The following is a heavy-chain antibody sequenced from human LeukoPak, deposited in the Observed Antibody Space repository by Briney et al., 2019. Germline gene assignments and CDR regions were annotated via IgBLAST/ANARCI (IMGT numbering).Heavy chain of an antibody. CDR3: ASGRDYDILLDP. J-gene: IGHJ5*02. CDR1: GYTFTGYY. D-gene: IGHD3-9*01. CDR2: IIPILGIA. V-gene: IGHV1-69*02. Sequence: SVKVSCKASGYTFTGYYMHWVRPAPGQGLEWMGRIIPILGIANYAQKFQGRVTITADKSTSTAYMELSSLRSEDTAVYYCASGRDYDILLDPWGQGTLVTVSS.